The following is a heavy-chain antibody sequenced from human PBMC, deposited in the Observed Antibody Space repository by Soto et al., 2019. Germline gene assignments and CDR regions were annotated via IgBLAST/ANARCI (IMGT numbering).Heavy chain of an antibody. J-gene: IGHJ5*02. D-gene: IGHD3-3*02. CDR1: GDPIISSDFY. Sequence: SETLSLTCTVSGDPIISSDFYWGWVRQPPGKGLEWIGSIFYLGSSYYNPSLKSRVTMSVDTSKNQFSLRLRSVTAADTALYFCARHSLALRKNNWFDPWGQGIMVT. CDR2: IFYLGSS. CDR3: ARHSLALRKNNWFDP. V-gene: IGHV4-39*01.